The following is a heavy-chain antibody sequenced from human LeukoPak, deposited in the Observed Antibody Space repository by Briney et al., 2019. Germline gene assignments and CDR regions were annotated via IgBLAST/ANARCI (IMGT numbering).Heavy chain of an antibody. CDR1: GFTFSSYA. D-gene: IGHD3-10*01. V-gene: IGHV3-23*01. CDR3: ANVGRYLWFETSDAFDI. J-gene: IGHJ3*02. Sequence: PGGSLRLSCAASGFTFSSYAMSWVRQAPGKGLEWVSAISGSGGSTYYADSVKGRFTISRDNSKNTLYLQMNSLRAEDTAVYYCANVGRYLWFETSDAFDIWGQGTMVTVSS. CDR2: ISGSGGST.